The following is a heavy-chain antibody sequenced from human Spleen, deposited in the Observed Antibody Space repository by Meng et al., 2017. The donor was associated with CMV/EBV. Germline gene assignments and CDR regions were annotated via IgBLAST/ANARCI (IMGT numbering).Heavy chain of an antibody. J-gene: IGHJ5*02. CDR1: GGSISSYY. V-gene: IGHV4-59*12. Sequence: SETLSLTCTVSGGSISSYYWSWIRQPPGKGLEWIGYIYYSGSTNYNPSLKSRVTISVDTSKNQFSLKVRSVTAADTAVYYCARVKYQLPNSFDPWGQGTLVTVSS. D-gene: IGHD2-2*01. CDR3: ARVKYQLPNSFDP. CDR2: IYYSGST.